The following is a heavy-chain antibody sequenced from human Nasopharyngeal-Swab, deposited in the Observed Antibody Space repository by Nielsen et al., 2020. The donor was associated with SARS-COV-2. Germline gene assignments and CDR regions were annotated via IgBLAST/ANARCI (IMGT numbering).Heavy chain of an antibody. J-gene: IGHJ3*02. D-gene: IGHD3-9*01. Sequence: GESLKISCTASGLTVSRNFMSWVRQAPGKGLEWVSSISSSSSYIYYADSVKGRFTISRDNAKNSLYLQMNSLRAEDTAVYYCARSLTGSLFDIWGQGTMVTVSS. V-gene: IGHV3-21*01. CDR1: GLTVSRNF. CDR2: ISSSSSYI. CDR3: ARSLTGSLFDI.